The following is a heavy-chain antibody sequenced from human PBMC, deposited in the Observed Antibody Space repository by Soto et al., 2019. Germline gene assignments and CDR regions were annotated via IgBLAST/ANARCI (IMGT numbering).Heavy chain of an antibody. D-gene: IGHD6-19*01. CDR3: AKGTVSGLPYYFDY. V-gene: IGHV3-23*01. Sequence: EVQLLESGGGLVQPGGSLRLSCAASGFTFINYAMSWVRQAPGKGLEWVSTIGGGDGSTYYADSVKGRFTISRDNSNSALYLQMNSLRVGDTAIYYCAKGTVSGLPYYFDYWGQGTLVTVSS. CDR1: GFTFINYA. J-gene: IGHJ4*02. CDR2: IGGGDGST.